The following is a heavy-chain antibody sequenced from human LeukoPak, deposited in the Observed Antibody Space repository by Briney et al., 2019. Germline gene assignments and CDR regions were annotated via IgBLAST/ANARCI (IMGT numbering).Heavy chain of an antibody. J-gene: IGHJ5*02. CDR2: IDKKDKGYATAT. CDR3: TRDSGTYNWFDP. V-gene: IGHV3-73*01. CDR1: GFTFSGSA. Sequence: GGSLRLSCAASGFTFSGSAIHWVRQSSGKVLEWVGQIDKKDKGYATATAYAASVKGRFTISRDDSINTAYLQMKSLKTEDTALYYCTRDSGTYNWFDPWGQGTLVTVSS. D-gene: IGHD1-26*01.